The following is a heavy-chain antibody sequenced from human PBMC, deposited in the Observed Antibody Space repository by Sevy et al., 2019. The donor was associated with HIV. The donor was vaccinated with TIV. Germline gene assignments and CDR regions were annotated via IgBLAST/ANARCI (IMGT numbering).Heavy chain of an antibody. CDR3: TRVRGLLGWFDS. J-gene: IGHJ5*01. V-gene: IGHV3-30*04. D-gene: IGHD3-10*01. CDR2: ISYDGSRT. CDR1: GFAFSDYT. Sequence: GGSLRLSCAASGFAFSDYTIHWVGQAPGKGLEWVSVISYDGSRTSYADSVKGRFTISRDNSKNTLFLQMNSLRAEDTAVYYCTRVRGLLGWFDSWGQGTLVTVSS.